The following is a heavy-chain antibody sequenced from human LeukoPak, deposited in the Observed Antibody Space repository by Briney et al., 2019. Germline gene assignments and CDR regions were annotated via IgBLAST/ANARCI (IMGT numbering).Heavy chain of an antibody. D-gene: IGHD6-19*01. Sequence: PGGSLRLSCAASGFTFSSYSMNWVRQAPGKGLEWVSSISSSSSYIYYADSVKGRFTISRDNAKNSLYLQMNSLRAEDTAVYYCARDVIAVAGTSWFDPWAREPWSPSPQ. J-gene: IGHJ5*02. CDR2: ISSSSSYI. V-gene: IGHV3-21*01. CDR1: GFTFSSYS. CDR3: ARDVIAVAGTSWFDP.